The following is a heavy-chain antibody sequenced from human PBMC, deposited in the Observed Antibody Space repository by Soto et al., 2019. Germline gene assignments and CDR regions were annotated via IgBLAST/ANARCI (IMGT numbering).Heavy chain of an antibody. J-gene: IGHJ6*02. D-gene: IGHD2-15*01. V-gene: IGHV1-69*13. Sequence: SVKVSCKASGGTFRNYGIGWVRQAPGQGLEWMGGIIPVFGTTNYAQKFQGRVTITADGSTSTAYIEVSSLRSEDTAMFYCGRYCSGGSCHTLDYYGMDVWGQGTTVTVSS. CDR1: GGTFRNYG. CDR3: GRYCSGGSCHTLDYYGMDV. CDR2: IIPVFGTT.